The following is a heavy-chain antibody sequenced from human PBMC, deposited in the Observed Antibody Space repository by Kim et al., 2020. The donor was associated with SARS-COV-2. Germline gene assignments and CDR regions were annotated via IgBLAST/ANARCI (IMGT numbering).Heavy chain of an antibody. J-gene: IGHJ6*02. Sequence: SVKGRFTISRDNSKNTLYRQMNSLGAEDTAVYYCAREGPSVGYYYYGMDVWGQGTTVTVSS. V-gene: IGHV3-30*01. CDR3: AREGPSVGYYYYGMDV. D-gene: IGHD1-26*01.